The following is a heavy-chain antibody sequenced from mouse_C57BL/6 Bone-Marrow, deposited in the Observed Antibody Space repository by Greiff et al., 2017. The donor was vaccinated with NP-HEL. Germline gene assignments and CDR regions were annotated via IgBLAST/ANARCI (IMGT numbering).Heavy chain of an antibody. Sequence: EVQLVESGGDLVKPGGSLKLSCAASGFTFSSYGMSWVRQTPDKRLEWVATISSGGSYTYYPDSVKGRFTISRDNAKNTLYLQMSSLKSEDTAMYYCARHDYYGSSLYYFDYWGQGTTLTVSS. D-gene: IGHD1-1*01. CDR1: GFTFSSYG. J-gene: IGHJ2*01. CDR3: ARHDYYGSSLYYFDY. CDR2: ISSGGSYT. V-gene: IGHV5-6*01.